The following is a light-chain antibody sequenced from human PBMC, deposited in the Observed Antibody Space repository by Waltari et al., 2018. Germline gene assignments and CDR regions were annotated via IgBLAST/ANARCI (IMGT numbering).Light chain of an antibody. V-gene: IGKV1-39*01. J-gene: IGKJ2*01. CDR1: QNIDTF. CDR2: GAS. Sequence: DIKLTQSPSSLSASLGDRVTITCRASQNIDTFLNWNQQRPGKAPKVLIYGASSLQTGVPSRFSGSGSGTQFTLTIRSLQPDDFATYYCQQSHTMLYTFGQGTKLEIK. CDR3: QQSHTMLYT.